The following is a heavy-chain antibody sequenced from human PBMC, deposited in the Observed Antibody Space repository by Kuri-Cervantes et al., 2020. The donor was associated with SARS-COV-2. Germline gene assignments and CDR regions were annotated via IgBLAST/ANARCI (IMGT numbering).Heavy chain of an antibody. Sequence: GGSLRLSCTASVFTLSSFAMHWVRQAPGKGLEWVAVISDDGSNKFYSDSVRGRFTISRDNSKNTLCLQMDSLRVEDTAVYYCVKDFWSGYPTYYFDYWGQGTQVTVSS. V-gene: IGHV3-30*18. CDR2: ISDDGSNK. CDR1: VFTLSSFA. J-gene: IGHJ4*02. D-gene: IGHD3-3*01. CDR3: VKDFWSGYPTYYFDY.